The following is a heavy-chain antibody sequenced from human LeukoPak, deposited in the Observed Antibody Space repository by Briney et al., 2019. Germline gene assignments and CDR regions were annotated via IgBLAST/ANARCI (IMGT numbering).Heavy chain of an antibody. D-gene: IGHD3-22*01. CDR3: ARDRGYITMIVVVSDPFDI. CDR1: GGSISTSNYY. CDR2: IYHSGST. Sequence: PSETLSLTCTVSGGSISTSNYYWGWIRQPPGKGLEWIGSIYHSGSTYYNPSLRSRVTISVDTSKNQFSLKLSSVTAADTAVYYCARDRGYITMIVVVSDPFDIWGQGTMVTVSS. V-gene: IGHV4-39*07. J-gene: IGHJ3*02.